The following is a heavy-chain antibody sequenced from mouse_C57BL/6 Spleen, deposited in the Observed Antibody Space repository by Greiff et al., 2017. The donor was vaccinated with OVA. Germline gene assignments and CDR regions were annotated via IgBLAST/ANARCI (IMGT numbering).Heavy chain of an antibody. CDR3: ARSGSKGVYCAMDY. J-gene: IGHJ4*01. CDR1: GYTFPDYN. CDR2: INPNNGGT. Sequence: VQLQQSGPELVKPGASVKIPCKASGYTFPDYNMDWVKQSHGKSLEWIGDINPNNGGTTYNQKFKGKATLTVDKSSSTASMELRSLTSEDTAVYYCARSGSKGVYCAMDYWGQGTSVTVSS. D-gene: IGHD1-3*01. V-gene: IGHV1-18*01.